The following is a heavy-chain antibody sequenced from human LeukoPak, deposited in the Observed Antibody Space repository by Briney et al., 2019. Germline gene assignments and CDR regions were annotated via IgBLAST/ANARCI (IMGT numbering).Heavy chain of an antibody. CDR2: ISAYNGNT. CDR1: GYTFTSYG. V-gene: IGHV1-18*01. CDR3: ARVNDYGDYRPVNFDY. Sequence: GASVKVSCKASGYTFTSYGISWVRQAPGQGLEWMGWISAYNGNTNYAQKLQGRVTMTTDTSTSTAYMELRSLRSDDTAVYYCARVNDYGDYRPVNFDYWGQGTLVTVSS. J-gene: IGHJ4*02. D-gene: IGHD4-17*01.